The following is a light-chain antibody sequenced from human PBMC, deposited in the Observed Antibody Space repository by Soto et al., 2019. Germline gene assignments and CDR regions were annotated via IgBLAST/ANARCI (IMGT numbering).Light chain of an antibody. J-gene: IGKJ4*01. Sequence: EIVLTQSPGTLSLSPGERATLSCRASRSVTSSYLAWYQQKPGQAPRLLIYGASSRATGIPDRFSGSGSGTDFTLTISRLEPEDFAVYYCQQYASSPDTFGGGTKVEIK. CDR2: GAS. CDR1: RSVTSSY. V-gene: IGKV3-20*01. CDR3: QQYASSPDT.